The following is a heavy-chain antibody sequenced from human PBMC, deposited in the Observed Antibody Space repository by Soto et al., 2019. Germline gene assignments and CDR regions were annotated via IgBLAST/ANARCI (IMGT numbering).Heavy chain of an antibody. CDR2: IWYDGSNK. CDR1: GFTFSSYG. V-gene: IGHV3-33*01. D-gene: IGHD6-13*01. J-gene: IGHJ4*02. CDR3: ASYSSSWSDY. Sequence: PGGSLILSCAASGFTFSSYGMHWVRQAPGKGLEWVAVIWYDGSNKYYADSVKGRFTISRDNSKNTLYLQMNSLRAEDTAVYYCASYSSSWSDYWGQGTLVTVSS.